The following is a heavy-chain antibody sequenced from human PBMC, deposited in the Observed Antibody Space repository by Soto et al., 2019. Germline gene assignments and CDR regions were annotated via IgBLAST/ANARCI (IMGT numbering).Heavy chain of an antibody. J-gene: IGHJ4*02. CDR1: GFTFSSYS. CDR3: ARDSSHYGSGSYYHFDY. V-gene: IGHV3-21*01. D-gene: IGHD3-10*01. CDR2: ISSSSSYI. Sequence: GGSLRLSCAASGFTFSSYSMNWVRQAPGKGLEWVSSISSSSSYIYYADSVKGRFTISRDNAKNSLYLQMNSLRAEDTALYYCARDSSHYGSGSYYHFDYWGQGTLVTVSS.